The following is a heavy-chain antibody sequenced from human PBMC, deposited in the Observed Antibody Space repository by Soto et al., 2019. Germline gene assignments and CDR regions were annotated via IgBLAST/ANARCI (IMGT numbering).Heavy chain of an antibody. CDR2: VIPMFGTA. CDR1: GGTFISYA. Sequence: QVQLVQSGAEVKKPGSSVKVSCKSSGGTFISYAISWVRQAPGQGLEWMGGVIPMFGTANYAQKFQGRVTITADESTSTAYMELSSLRSEDTAVYYCARGGYYYDSSGYYGLDSWGQGTLVTVSS. V-gene: IGHV1-69*01. J-gene: IGHJ4*02. D-gene: IGHD3-22*01. CDR3: ARGGYYYDSSGYYGLDS.